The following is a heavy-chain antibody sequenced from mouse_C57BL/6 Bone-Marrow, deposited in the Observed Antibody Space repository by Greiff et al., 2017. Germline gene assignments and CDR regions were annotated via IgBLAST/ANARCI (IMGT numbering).Heavy chain of an antibody. D-gene: IGHD3-2*02. V-gene: IGHV1-80*01. Sequence: VQLQQSGAELVKPGASVKISCKASGYAFSSYWMNWVKQRPGKGLEWIGQIYPGDGDTNYNGKFKGKATLTADKSSSTAYMQLSSLTSEDSAVYFCARTAQATCGWFAYWGQGTLVTGSA. CDR1: GYAFSSYW. CDR3: ARTAQATCGWFAY. J-gene: IGHJ3*01. CDR2: IYPGDGDT.